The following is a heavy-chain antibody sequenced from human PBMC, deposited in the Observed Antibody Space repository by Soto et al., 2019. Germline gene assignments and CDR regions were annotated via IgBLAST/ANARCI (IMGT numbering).Heavy chain of an antibody. CDR1: GFTFSNYA. Sequence: EVHLLESGGDLVQPGGSLRLSCAASGFTFSNYAMSWVCQAPGKGLDWVSGISGSAASTFYADSVKGRFTISRDNSKNTLYLQMNSLRADDTAVYYCAKWTGRYCSGGRCYLDDPFDYWGQGTLVTGSS. CDR3: AKWTGRYCSGGRCYLDDPFDY. J-gene: IGHJ4*02. CDR2: ISGSAAST. D-gene: IGHD2-15*01. V-gene: IGHV3-23*01.